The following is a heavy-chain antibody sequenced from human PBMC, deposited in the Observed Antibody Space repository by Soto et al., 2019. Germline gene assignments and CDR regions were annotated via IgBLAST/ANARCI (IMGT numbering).Heavy chain of an antibody. J-gene: IGHJ6*04. Sequence: VKVSCKASGFTFTSSAVQWVRQARGQRLEWIGWIVVGSGNTNYAQKFQERVTITRDTSKNQFSLRLTSVTAADTAVYFCARGRSFYYDYGMDVGGKGTRVTVSS. CDR1: GFTFTSSA. CDR2: IVVGSGNT. CDR3: ARGRSFYYDYGMDV. V-gene: IGHV1-58*01.